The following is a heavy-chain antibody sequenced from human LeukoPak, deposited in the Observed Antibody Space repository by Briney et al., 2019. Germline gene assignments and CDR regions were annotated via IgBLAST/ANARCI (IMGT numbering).Heavy chain of an antibody. J-gene: IGHJ6*03. D-gene: IGHD6-13*01. CDR2: IWYDGSKK. CDR1: GFTFSSYG. V-gene: IGHV3-33*01. CDR3: ARDRQAAAAPYYYYYYMDV. Sequence: GRSLRLSCAASGFTFSSYGMHWVRQAPGKGLEWVAVIWYDGSKKYYADSVNGRFTISRDNSKNTMYLKMNSRRAEDTAVYSCARDRQAAAAPYYYYYYMDVWGKGTPVTVSS.